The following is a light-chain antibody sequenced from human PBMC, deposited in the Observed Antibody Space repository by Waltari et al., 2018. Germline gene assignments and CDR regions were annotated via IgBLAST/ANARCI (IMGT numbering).Light chain of an antibody. CDR3: QAWDGSTSTVV. CDR2: EDD. CDR1: KLGEKY. V-gene: IGLV3-1*01. Sequence: SYEVTQPPSVSVSPGQTASITCSGDKLGEKYVSWYQQKPGQSPVVVIYEDDDRPSGNPGPFSGSNSGNTATLTIRRTQAMDEADYYCQAWDGSTSTVVCGGGTKVTVL. J-gene: IGLJ2*01.